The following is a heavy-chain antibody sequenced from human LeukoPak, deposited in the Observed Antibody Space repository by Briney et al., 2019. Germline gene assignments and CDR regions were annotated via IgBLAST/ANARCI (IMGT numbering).Heavy chain of an antibody. Sequence: GGSLRLSCAASGFTFSSYSMNWVRQAPGKGLEWVSSISSSSSYIYYADSVKGRFTISRDNAKNSLYLQMNSLRAEDTAVYYCARSGGSGSYYTAAYGMDVWGQGTTVTVSS. D-gene: IGHD3-10*01. CDR3: ARSGGSGSYYTAAYGMDV. V-gene: IGHV3-21*01. CDR1: GFTFSSYS. J-gene: IGHJ6*02. CDR2: ISSSSSYI.